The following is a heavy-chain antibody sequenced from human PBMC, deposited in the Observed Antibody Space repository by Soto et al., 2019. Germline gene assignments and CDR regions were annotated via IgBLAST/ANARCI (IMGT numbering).Heavy chain of an antibody. Sequence: HPGGSLRLACAASGFSFDDYAMHWVRQVPGKGLEWVSGISWNSGSIAYADSVKGRFTISRDNAKNSLHLQMNSLRAEDTALYYCAKDIRGGYDRVDVWGKATTVTVSS. CDR3: AKDIRGGYDRVDV. J-gene: IGHJ6*04. D-gene: IGHD5-12*01. CDR1: GFSFDDYA. V-gene: IGHV3-9*01. CDR2: ISWNSGSI.